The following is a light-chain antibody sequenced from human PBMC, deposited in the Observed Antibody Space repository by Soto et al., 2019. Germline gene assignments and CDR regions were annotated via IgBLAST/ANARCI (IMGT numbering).Light chain of an antibody. CDR3: LSHTGSSTYV. CDR1: SSDVGDYNY. Sequence: QSALTQPASVSGSPGQSITISCTGASSDVGDYNYVSWYQEHPGQVPKLIIFEVTTRPSGVSDRFSGSRSGNTASLTISGLQAEDEADYYCLSHTGSSTYVFGTGTKLTVL. V-gene: IGLV2-14*01. J-gene: IGLJ1*01. CDR2: EVT.